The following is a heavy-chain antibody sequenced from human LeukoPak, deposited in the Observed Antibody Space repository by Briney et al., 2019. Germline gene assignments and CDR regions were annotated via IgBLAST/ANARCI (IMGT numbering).Heavy chain of an antibody. V-gene: IGHV3-53*01. CDR1: GFSFSSNY. CDR3: ARSTPVPGVATFDI. CDR2: IYSGGNT. Sequence: GGSLRLSCVASGFSFSSNYMNWVRQAPGKGLEWVSGIYSGGNTNFTDSVRGPFTISTHASRNTLFLQMNSLRADHTAVYYCARSTPVPGVATFDIWGQGTMVTVSS. D-gene: IGHD2-2*01. J-gene: IGHJ3*02.